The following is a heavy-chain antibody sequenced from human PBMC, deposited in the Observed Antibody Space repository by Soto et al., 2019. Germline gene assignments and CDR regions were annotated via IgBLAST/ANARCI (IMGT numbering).Heavy chain of an antibody. D-gene: IGHD4-17*01. CDR3: ARAAIRWSYYFDY. Sequence: VGSLRLSCAASGFTFSSYSMNWVRQAPGKGLEWVSSISSSSSYIYYADSVKGRFTISRDNAKNSLYLQMNSLRAEDTAVYYCARAAIRWSYYFDYWGQGTLVTVSS. J-gene: IGHJ4*02. CDR1: GFTFSSYS. CDR2: ISSSSSYI. V-gene: IGHV3-21*01.